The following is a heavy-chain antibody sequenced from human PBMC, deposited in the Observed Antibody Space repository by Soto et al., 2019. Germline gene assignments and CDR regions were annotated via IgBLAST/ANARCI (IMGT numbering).Heavy chain of an antibody. V-gene: IGHV3-30-3*01. CDR2: ISYDGSNK. CDR1: GFTFSSYA. Sequence: PGGSLRLSCAASGFTFSSYAMHWVRQAPGKGLEWVAVISYDGSNKYYADSVKGRFTISRDNSKNTLYLQMNSLRAEDTAVYYCARVEFVVVPAEGSSITIFGVGKPNWFDPWGQGTLVTVAS. CDR3: ARVEFVVVPAEGSSITIFGVGKPNWFDP. D-gene: IGHD3-3*01. J-gene: IGHJ5*02.